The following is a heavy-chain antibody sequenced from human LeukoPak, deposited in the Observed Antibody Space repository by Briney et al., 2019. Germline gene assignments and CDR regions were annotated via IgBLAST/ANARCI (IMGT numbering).Heavy chain of an antibody. Sequence: SETLSLTCTVSGGSISSSSYYWGWIRQPPGKGLEWIGSIYYSGSTYYNPSLKSRVTISVDTSKNQFSLKLSSVTAADTAVYYCATTLREQISLFDYWGQGTLVTVSS. CDR2: IYYSGST. J-gene: IGHJ4*02. V-gene: IGHV4-39*07. CDR3: ATTLREQISLFDY. CDR1: GGSISSSSYY. D-gene: IGHD1-26*01.